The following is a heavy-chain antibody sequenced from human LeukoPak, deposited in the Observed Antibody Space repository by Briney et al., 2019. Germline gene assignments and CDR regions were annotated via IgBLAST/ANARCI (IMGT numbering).Heavy chain of an antibody. CDR1: GGTFSSYA. J-gene: IGHJ4*02. V-gene: IGHV1-69*13. Sequence: ASVKVSCKASGGTFSSYAISWVRQAPGQGLEWMGGIIPIFGTANYAQKFQGRVTITADESTSTAYMELSSLRSEDTAVYYCARDGDTRMVTGRFDNWGQGTLVTVSS. CDR3: ARDGDTRMVTGRFDN. D-gene: IGHD5-18*01. CDR2: IIPIFGTA.